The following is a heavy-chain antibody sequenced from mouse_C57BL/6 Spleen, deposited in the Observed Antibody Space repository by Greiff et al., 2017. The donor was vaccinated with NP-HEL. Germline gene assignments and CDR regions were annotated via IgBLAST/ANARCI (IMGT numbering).Heavy chain of an antibody. Sequence: EVLLVESGGDLVKPGGSLKLSCAASGFTFSSYGMSWVRQTPDKRLEWVATISSGGSYTYYPDSVKGRFTISRDNAKNTLYLQMSSLKSEDTAMYYCARHGVRSYREDAMDYWGQGTSVTVSS. D-gene: IGHD1-1*01. CDR2: ISSGGSYT. CDR1: GFTFSSYG. J-gene: IGHJ4*01. CDR3: ARHGVRSYREDAMDY. V-gene: IGHV5-6*01.